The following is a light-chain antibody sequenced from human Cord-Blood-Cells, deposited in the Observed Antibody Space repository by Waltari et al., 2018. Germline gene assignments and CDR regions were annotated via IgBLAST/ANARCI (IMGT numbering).Light chain of an antibody. J-gene: IGLJ1*01. Sequence: QSALTQPASVSGSPGQSITISCTGTSSDVGGYNYVSCYQQHPGKAPKLMIYDVSKRPSGVSTRFSGSKSGNTASLTISGLQAEDEADYYCSSYTSSSTPYVFGTGTKVTVL. CDR2: DVS. CDR1: SSDVGGYNY. CDR3: SSYTSSSTPYV. V-gene: IGLV2-14*01.